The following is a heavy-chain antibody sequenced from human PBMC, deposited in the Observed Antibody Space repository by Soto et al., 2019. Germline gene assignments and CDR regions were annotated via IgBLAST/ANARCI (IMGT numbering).Heavy chain of an antibody. CDR2: IIPIFGTA. V-gene: IGHV1-69*13. Sequence: ASVKVSCKASGGTFSSYAISCVRQAPGQGLEWMGGIIPIFGTANYAQKFQGRVTITADESPSTAYMELSSLRSEDTAVYYCARDREMATITAAFDIWGQGTMVTVSS. CDR1: GGTFSSYA. CDR3: ARDREMATITAAFDI. D-gene: IGHD5-12*01. J-gene: IGHJ3*02.